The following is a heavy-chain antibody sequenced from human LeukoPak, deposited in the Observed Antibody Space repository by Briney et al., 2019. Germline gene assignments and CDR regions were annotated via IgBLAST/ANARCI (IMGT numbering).Heavy chain of an antibody. D-gene: IGHD6-19*01. J-gene: IGHJ6*02. CDR1: GFTFSTYA. Sequence: GGSLRLSCSVSGFTFSTYAMHWVRQAPGKGLEYVSTISSNGGSTYYADSVKGRFTISRDNSKNTLYLQMNSLRAEDTAIYYCARDQWLAYYYHGMDVWGQGTTVTVSS. V-gene: IGHV3-64*04. CDR3: ARDQWLAYYYHGMDV. CDR2: ISSNGGST.